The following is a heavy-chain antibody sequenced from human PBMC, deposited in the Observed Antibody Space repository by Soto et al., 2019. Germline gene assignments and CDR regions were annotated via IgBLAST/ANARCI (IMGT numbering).Heavy chain of an antibody. Sequence: GASVKVSCKASGYTFTSHVISWVRQAPGQGLEWMGWISVYNGNTNYPQKVQGRVTMTTDTSTSTAYMELRSLRSDDTAVYYCARNGLDDFYYYGMDVWGQGTTVTVSS. D-gene: IGHD3-3*01. J-gene: IGHJ6*02. CDR1: GYTFTSHV. V-gene: IGHV1-18*04. CDR3: ARNGLDDFYYYGMDV. CDR2: ISVYNGNT.